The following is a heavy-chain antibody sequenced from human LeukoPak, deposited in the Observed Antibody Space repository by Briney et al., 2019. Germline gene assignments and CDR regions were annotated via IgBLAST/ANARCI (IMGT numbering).Heavy chain of an antibody. V-gene: IGHV2-5*01. Sequence: SGPTLVNPTQTLTLTCTFSGCSLSTSGVGVGWIRQPPGKALEWLALIYWNDDKRYSPSLKSRLTITKDTSKNQVVLTMTNMDPVDTATYYCAHMGSYSNYDGYFDYWGQGTLVTVSS. D-gene: IGHD4-11*01. CDR1: GCSLSTSGVG. CDR3: AHMGSYSNYDGYFDY. CDR2: IYWNDDK. J-gene: IGHJ4*02.